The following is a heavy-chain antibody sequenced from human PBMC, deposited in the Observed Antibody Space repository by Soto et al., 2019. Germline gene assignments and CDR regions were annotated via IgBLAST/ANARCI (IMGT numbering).Heavy chain of an antibody. Sequence: HPGGSLRLSCAASGFTFSSYAMSWVRQAPGKGLEWVSAISGSGGSTYYADSVKGRFTISRDNSKNTLYLQMNSLRAEDTAVYYCAKDEPPGGGYCSGGSCYSDYWGQGTMVTVYS. CDR2: ISGSGGST. CDR1: GFTFSSYA. J-gene: IGHJ4*02. CDR3: AKDEPPGGGYCSGGSCYSDY. D-gene: IGHD2-15*01. V-gene: IGHV3-23*01.